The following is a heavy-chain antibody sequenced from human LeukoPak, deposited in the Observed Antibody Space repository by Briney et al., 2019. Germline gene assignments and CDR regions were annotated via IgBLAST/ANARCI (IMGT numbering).Heavy chain of an antibody. CDR1: GGSISSSSYY. CDR3: ARAEYYYDSSGYPLSYFDY. J-gene: IGHJ4*02. V-gene: IGHV4-39*07. CDR2: IYYSGST. Sequence: SETLSLTCTVSGGSISSSSYYWGWIRQPPGKGLEWIGSIYYSGSTYYNPSLKSRVTISVDPSKNQFSLKLSSVTAADTAVYYCARAEYYYDSSGYPLSYFDYWGQGTLVTVSS. D-gene: IGHD3-22*01.